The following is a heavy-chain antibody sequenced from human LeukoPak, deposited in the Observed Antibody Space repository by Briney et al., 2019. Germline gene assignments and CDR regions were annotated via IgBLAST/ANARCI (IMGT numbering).Heavy chain of an antibody. CDR1: GGSLSSYY. D-gene: IGHD2-8*02. Sequence: PSETLSLTCTVSGGSLSSYYWSWIRQPPGKGLEWIAYISDIGSINYNPSLKSRVTISLDTPKNQFSLKLSSVTAADTAVYYCAGHHPRNTVDFWGQGTLVTVSS. V-gene: IGHV4-59*08. J-gene: IGHJ4*02. CDR2: ISDIGSI. CDR3: AGHHPRNTVDF.